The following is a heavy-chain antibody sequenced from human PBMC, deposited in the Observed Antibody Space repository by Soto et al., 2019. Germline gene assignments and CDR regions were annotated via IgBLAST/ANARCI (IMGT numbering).Heavy chain of an antibody. CDR2: IWYDGSSK. Sequence: GGSLRLSCAASGFTFSSYGMHWVRQAPGKGLEWVAVIWYDGSSKYYADSVKGRFTISRDNSKNTLYLQMNSLRAEDTAVYYCARNNYDFWSGFRETRGWFDPWGQGTLVTVSS. D-gene: IGHD3-3*01. J-gene: IGHJ5*02. CDR1: GFTFSSYG. V-gene: IGHV3-33*01. CDR3: ARNNYDFWSGFRETRGWFDP.